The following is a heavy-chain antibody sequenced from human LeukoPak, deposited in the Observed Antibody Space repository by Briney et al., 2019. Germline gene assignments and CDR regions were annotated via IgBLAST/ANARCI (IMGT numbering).Heavy chain of an antibody. Sequence: PSETLSLTCDVSGXSISNNNFYWGWIRQPPGKGLEWIGTIYYGGTTYYNPSLKSRVTISVDTSRGQFSLKLSSVTAADTAVYYCARHLHGSRSYCYYGMDVWGQGTTVTASS. D-gene: IGHD3-10*01. J-gene: IGHJ6*02. V-gene: IGHV4-39*01. CDR3: ARHLHGSRSYCYYGMDV. CDR1: GXSISNNNFY. CDR2: IYYGGTT.